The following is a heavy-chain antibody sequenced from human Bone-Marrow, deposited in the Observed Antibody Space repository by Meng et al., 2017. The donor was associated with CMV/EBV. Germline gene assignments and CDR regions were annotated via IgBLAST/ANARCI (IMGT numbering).Heavy chain of an antibody. CDR1: GGSISSSSYY. CDR3: ARETAGIAAFDY. CDR2: IYYSGST. J-gene: IGHJ4*02. Sequence: SETLSLTCTVSGGSISSSSYYWGWIRQPPGKGLEWIGSIYYSGSTYYNPSLKSRVTISVDTSKNQFSLKLISVTAADTAVYYCARETAGIAAFDYWGQGTLVTVSS. V-gene: IGHV4-39*07. D-gene: IGHD6-13*01.